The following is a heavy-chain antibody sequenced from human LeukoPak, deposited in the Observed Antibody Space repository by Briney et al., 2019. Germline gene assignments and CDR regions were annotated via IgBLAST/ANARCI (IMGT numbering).Heavy chain of an antibody. V-gene: IGHV3-30-3*01. D-gene: IGHD3-3*01. CDR3: AKDNYDFWSGPTNNWFDP. CDR1: GFTFSSYA. CDR2: ISYDGSNK. J-gene: IGHJ5*02. Sequence: GGSLRLSCAASGFTFSSYAMHWVRQAPGKGLEWVAVISYDGSNKYYADSVKGRFTISRDNSKNTLYLQMNSLRAEDTAVYYCAKDNYDFWSGPTNNWFDPWGQGTLVTVSS.